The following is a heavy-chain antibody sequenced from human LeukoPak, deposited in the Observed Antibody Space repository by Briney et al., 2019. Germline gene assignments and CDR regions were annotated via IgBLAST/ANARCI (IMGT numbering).Heavy chain of an antibody. D-gene: IGHD1-26*01. Sequence: PSETLSLTCTVSGGSISNSDYYWGWIRQPPGKGLEWIGYIYFFGNTNYNPSLKSRVTISVDTSKNQFSLRLTSATAADTAVYYCARQRGPGSYFPSGAVYNYFDYWGQGTLVTVSS. CDR1: GGSISNSDYY. J-gene: IGHJ4*02. V-gene: IGHV4-39*01. CDR2: IYFFGNT. CDR3: ARQRGPGSYFPSGAVYNYFDY.